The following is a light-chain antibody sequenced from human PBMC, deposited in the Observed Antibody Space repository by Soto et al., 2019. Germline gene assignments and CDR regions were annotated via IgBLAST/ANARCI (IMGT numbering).Light chain of an antibody. Sequence: QSVLTRPASVSGSPGQTITISCTGTSSDVGGYNYVSWYQHNPGKAPKLLTYEVSNRPSGVSDRFSGSKSDNMASLTISGLQAEDEADYYCSSYTSTNTPVVFGGGTKVTVL. J-gene: IGLJ2*01. CDR1: SSDVGGYNY. CDR2: EVS. CDR3: SSYTSTNTPVV. V-gene: IGLV2-14*01.